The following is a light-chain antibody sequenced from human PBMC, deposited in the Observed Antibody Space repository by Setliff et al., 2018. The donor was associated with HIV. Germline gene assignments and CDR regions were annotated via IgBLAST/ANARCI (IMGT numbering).Light chain of an antibody. V-gene: IGLV2-14*03. Sequence: QSALTQPASVSGSPGQSITISRTGTSSDIGGYNYVSWYQQHPGKAPKLMIYDVSNRPSGVSARFSGSKSGNTASLTISGLQAEDEADYYCCSYTTSITYVFGTGTKVTVL. CDR3: CSYTTSITYV. J-gene: IGLJ1*01. CDR1: SSDIGGYNY. CDR2: DVS.